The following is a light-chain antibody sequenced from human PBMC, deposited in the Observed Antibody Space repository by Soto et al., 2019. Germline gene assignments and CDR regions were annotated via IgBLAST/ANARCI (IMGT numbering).Light chain of an antibody. J-gene: IGKJ2*01. CDR2: AAS. CDR3: QQSSSAPPT. V-gene: IGKV1-39*01. Sequence: DIKMTQSPPSLSASVGGRVTITCRASQNIANYLNWYQQKPGKAPKLLIYAASSLQSGVPSRFSGSGSGTDFTLTISSLQPGDFATYFCQQSSSAPPTFGQGTKLEI. CDR1: QNIANY.